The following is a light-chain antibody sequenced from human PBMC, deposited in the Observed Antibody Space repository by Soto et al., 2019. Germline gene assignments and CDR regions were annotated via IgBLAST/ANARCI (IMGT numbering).Light chain of an antibody. CDR2: GAS. CDR1: QSVSSSF. Sequence: EIVMTQSAGTPFFSPGERATLSCRASQSVSSSFLAWYQQKPGQAPRLLIYGASGRATGTPDRFSGSGSGTDFTLTISRLEPEDLAVYYCQQYGSSPQTCGQGTKVGIK. V-gene: IGKV3-20*01. CDR3: QQYGSSPQT. J-gene: IGKJ1*01.